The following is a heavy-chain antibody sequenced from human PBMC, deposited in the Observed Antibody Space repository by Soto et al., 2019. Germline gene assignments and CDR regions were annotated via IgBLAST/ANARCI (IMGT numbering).Heavy chain of an antibody. J-gene: IGHJ6*02. CDR1: GDTFTSYY. CDR3: ARGEVPGIAVAGKSAASYYYGMDV. CDR2: INPSGGT. D-gene: IGHD6-19*01. V-gene: IGHV1-46*01. Sequence: ASVKVSCKASGDTFTSYYMHWVRQAPGQGLEWMGIINPSGGTSYAQKFQGRVTMTRDKSTSTAYMELSSLRSEDTAVYYCARGEVPGIAVAGKSAASYYYGMDVWGQGTTVTVSS.